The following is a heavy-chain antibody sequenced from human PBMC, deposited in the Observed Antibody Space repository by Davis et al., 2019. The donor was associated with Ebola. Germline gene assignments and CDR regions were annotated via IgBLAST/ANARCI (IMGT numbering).Heavy chain of an antibody. V-gene: IGHV3-11*06. CDR3: ARDFRAGYSDCSSTSCYSLPDAFDI. D-gene: IGHD2-2*01. CDR1: GFTFSDYY. Sequence: PGGSLRLSCAASGFTFSDYYMSWIRQAPGKGLEWVSYISSSSSYTNYADSVKGRFTISRDNAKNSLYLQMNSLRAEDTAVYYCARDFRAGYSDCSSTSCYSLPDAFDIWGQGTMVTVSS. CDR2: ISSSSSYT. J-gene: IGHJ3*02.